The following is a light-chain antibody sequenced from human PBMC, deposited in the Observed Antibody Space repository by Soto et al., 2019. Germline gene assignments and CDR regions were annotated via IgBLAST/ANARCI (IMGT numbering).Light chain of an antibody. CDR1: SSDVGGYNY. Sequence: ALTQPASVSGSPGQSITISCTGTSSDVGGYNYVSWYQQHPGKAPKLMIYDVSNRPSGVSNRFSGSKSGNTASLTISGLQAEDEADYYCSSYTSSSSFYVFGTGTKVTVL. CDR3: SSYTSSSSFYV. CDR2: DVS. J-gene: IGLJ1*01. V-gene: IGLV2-14*01.